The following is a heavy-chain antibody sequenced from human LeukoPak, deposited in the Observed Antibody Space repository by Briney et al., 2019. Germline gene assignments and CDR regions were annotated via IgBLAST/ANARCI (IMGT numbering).Heavy chain of an antibody. CDR2: IKQDGSEK. J-gene: IGHJ4*02. D-gene: IGHD5-24*01. Sequence: GGSLRLSCAASGFTFSSYWMTWVRHLPGKGLEWVAKIKQDGSEKYYVDSVKGRFTISRDNTRDSLYLQMNSVRAEDTAVYYCARHMERWQQFTRSLDYWGQGTLVTVSS. CDR1: GFTFSSYW. CDR3: ARHMERWQQFTRSLDY. V-gene: IGHV3-7*01.